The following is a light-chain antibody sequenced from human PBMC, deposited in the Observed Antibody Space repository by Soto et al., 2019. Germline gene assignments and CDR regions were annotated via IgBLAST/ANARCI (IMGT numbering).Light chain of an antibody. CDR3: QQFNDYPIT. Sequence: DIQMTQSPSTLSASVGDRVTITCRASQCIGSYLACYEQKPGKAPKLLIYTASTLQSGVPSRFSGSGSGAQFTLTIISLQPEDFATYYCQQFNDYPITFGQGTRLEIK. J-gene: IGKJ5*01. V-gene: IGKV1-9*01. CDR1: QCIGSY. CDR2: TAS.